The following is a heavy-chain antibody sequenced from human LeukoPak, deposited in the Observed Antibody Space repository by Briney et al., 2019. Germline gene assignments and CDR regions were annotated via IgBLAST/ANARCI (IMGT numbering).Heavy chain of an antibody. Sequence: GGSLRLSCEASGFTFSTFAMIWVRQPPGKGLEWVSSIFPSGGEIHYADSVRGRFTISRDNSKGTLSLQMNSLRAEDTAVYYCARGSRFGVVERDAFDIWGQGTMVTVSS. CDR2: IFPSGGEI. CDR3: ARGSRFGVVERDAFDI. J-gene: IGHJ3*02. CDR1: GFTFSTFA. D-gene: IGHD3-3*01. V-gene: IGHV3-23*01.